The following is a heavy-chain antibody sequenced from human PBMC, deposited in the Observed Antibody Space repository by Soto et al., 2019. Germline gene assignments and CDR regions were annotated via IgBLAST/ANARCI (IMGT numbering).Heavy chain of an antibody. V-gene: IGHV1-8*01. Sequence: ASVKVSCKASGYTFTSYDINWVRQATGQGLEWMGWMNPNSGNTGYAQKFQERVTITRDMSTSTAYMELSSLRSEDTAVYYCAAEEAYSSSWYKGYYYYGMDVWGQGTTVTVSS. CDR1: GYTFTSYD. J-gene: IGHJ6*02. CDR2: MNPNSGNT. CDR3: AAEEAYSSSWYKGYYYYGMDV. D-gene: IGHD6-13*01.